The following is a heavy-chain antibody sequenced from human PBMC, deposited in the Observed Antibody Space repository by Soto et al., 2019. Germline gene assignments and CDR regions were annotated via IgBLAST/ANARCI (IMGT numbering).Heavy chain of an antibody. D-gene: IGHD5-12*01. CDR3: AKAGSGKRWLQFNPLDY. V-gene: IGHV3-23*01. Sequence: GGSLRLSCAASGFTFSNYAMSWVRQAPGKGLEWVSAISGSGGSTYYADSVKGRFTISRDNSKNTLYLQMNSLRAEDTAVYYCAKAGSGKRWLQFNPLDYWGQGTLVTVSS. CDR2: ISGSGGST. J-gene: IGHJ4*02. CDR1: GFTFSNYA.